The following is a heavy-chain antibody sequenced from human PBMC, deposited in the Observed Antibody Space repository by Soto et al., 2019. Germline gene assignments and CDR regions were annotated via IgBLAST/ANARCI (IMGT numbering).Heavy chain of an antibody. CDR2: VYHSGAT. Sequence: PSETLSLTCDVSGYSMTSGFYWGWIRHTPGKGLEWIGSVYHSGATYYNPSLQSRVSVSVDTSKSQFSLKLISATAADTGTYYCARERSFARPAGWFEPWGQGTQVTVSS. CDR1: GYSMTSGFY. CDR3: ARERSFARPAGWFEP. D-gene: IGHD6-13*01. V-gene: IGHV4-38-2*02. J-gene: IGHJ5*02.